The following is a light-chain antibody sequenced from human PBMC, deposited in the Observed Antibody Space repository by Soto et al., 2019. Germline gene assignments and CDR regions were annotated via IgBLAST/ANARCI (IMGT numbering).Light chain of an antibody. V-gene: IGKV1-39*01. J-gene: IGKJ1*01. Sequence: DIQMTQSPSSLSASVGDRVTITCRASRTIYGYLNWYQQKPGKAPNLLIYAASSLHSGVPSRFSGSASETDFTVTISSLRPEDFATYYCQQTYSTPWTFGQGTKVDSK. CDR3: QQTYSTPWT. CDR2: AAS. CDR1: RTIYGY.